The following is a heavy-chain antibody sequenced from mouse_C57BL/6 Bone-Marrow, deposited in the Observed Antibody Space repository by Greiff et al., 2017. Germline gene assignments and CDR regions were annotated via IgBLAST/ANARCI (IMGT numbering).Heavy chain of an antibody. Sequence: VQLQQSGPELVKPGASVKISCKASGYAFSSSWMNWVKQRPGKGLEWIGRIYPGDGDTNYNGKFKGKATLTADKSSSTAYMQLSSLTSEDSAVYFCARRDGYYEDWYFDVWGTGTTVTVSS. CDR3: ARRDGYYEDWYFDV. CDR2: IYPGDGDT. J-gene: IGHJ1*03. CDR1: GYAFSSSW. V-gene: IGHV1-82*01. D-gene: IGHD2-3*01.